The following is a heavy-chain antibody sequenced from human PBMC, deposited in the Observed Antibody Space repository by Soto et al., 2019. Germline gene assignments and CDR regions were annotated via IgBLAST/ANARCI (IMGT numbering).Heavy chain of an antibody. V-gene: IGHV4-59*08. D-gene: IGHD6-6*01. J-gene: IGHJ4*02. CDR3: ASTSIAARPGIFDY. CDR2: IYYSGST. Sequence: SETLSLTCTVSGGSISSYYWSWIRQPPGKGLEWIGYIYYSGSTNYNPSLKSRVTISVDTSKNQFSLKLSSVTAADTAVYYCASTSIAARPGIFDYWGQGTLVTVSS. CDR1: GGSISSYY.